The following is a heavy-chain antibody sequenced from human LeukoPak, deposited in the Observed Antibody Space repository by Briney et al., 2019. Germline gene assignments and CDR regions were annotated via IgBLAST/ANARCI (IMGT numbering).Heavy chain of an antibody. J-gene: IGHJ4*02. CDR1: GGSISSSYY. V-gene: IGHV4-39*01. CDR2: IYYSGST. Sequence: SETLSLTCTVSGGSISSSYYWGWIRQPPGKGLEWIGSIYYSGSTYYNPSLKSRVTISVDTSKNQFSLKLSSVTAADTAVYYCARQGSGSYYLWYFDYWGQGTLVTVSS. D-gene: IGHD1-26*01. CDR3: ARQGSGSYYLWYFDY.